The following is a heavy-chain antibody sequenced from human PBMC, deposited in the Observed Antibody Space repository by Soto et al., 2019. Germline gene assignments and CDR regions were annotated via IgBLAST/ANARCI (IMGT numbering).Heavy chain of an antibody. D-gene: IGHD4-17*01. J-gene: IGHJ6*02. CDR3: ARVGDYGDYYGMDV. Sequence: PGGSLRLSCAASGFTFSSYWMSWVRQAPGKGLEWVANIKQDGSEKYYVDSVKGRFTISRDNAKNSLYLQMNSLRAEDTAVYYCARVGDYGDYYGMDVWGQGTTVTVSS. V-gene: IGHV3-7*01. CDR2: IKQDGSEK. CDR1: GFTFSSYW.